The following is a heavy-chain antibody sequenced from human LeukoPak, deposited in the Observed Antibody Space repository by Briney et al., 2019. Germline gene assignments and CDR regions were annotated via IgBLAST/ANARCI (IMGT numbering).Heavy chain of an antibody. D-gene: IGHD4-17*01. J-gene: IGHJ4*02. CDR2: ISAYNGNT. V-gene: IGHV1-18*01. CDR3: ATYRVRYYFDY. CDR1: GYTFTGYG. Sequence: GASVKVSCKASGYTFTGYGISWVRQAPGQGLEWMGWISAYNGNTNYAQKLQGRVTMTTDTSTSTAYMELRSLRSDDTAVYYCATYRVRYYFDYWGQGTLVTVSS.